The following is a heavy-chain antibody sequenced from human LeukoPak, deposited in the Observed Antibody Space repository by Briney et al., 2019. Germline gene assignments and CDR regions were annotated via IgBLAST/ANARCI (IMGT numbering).Heavy chain of an antibody. CDR3: AKVVSGYHFDY. CDR2: ISGSGGNT. V-gene: IGHV3-23*01. J-gene: IGHJ4*02. Sequence: GGSLRLSCAASGFTFSSYGMSWVRRAPGKGPEWVSGISGSGGNTYYADSVRGRFTISRDNSQNTLYLQMNTLRAEDTAVYYCAKVVSGYHFDYWGQGTLVTVSS. CDR1: GFTFSSYG. D-gene: IGHD5-12*01.